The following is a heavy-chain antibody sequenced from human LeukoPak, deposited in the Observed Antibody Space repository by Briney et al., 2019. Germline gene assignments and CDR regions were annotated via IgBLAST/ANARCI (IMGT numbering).Heavy chain of an antibody. J-gene: IGHJ4*02. CDR1: GFTFSNYS. CDR2: ISSSSSYI. D-gene: IGHD3-9*01. V-gene: IGHV3-21*01. CDR3: ERDYYDIWTARGGY. Sequence: GSRRLSCASSGFTFSNYSMNWFHQAPGKGLGWVAFISSSSSYIYYANSVKGRFTISRNNAKNSLHLQRNSLRAGNPHGYYGERDYYDIWTARGGYWGEGTLVTVSP.